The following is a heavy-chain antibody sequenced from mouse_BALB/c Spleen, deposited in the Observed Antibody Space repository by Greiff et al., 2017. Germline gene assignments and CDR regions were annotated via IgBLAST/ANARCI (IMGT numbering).Heavy chain of an antibody. CDR2: IWRGGST. Sequence: QVQLQQSGPRLVQPSQSLSITCTVSGFSLTSYGVHWVRQSPGKGLEWLGVIWRGGSTDYNAAFMSRLSTTKDNSKNQVFFKMNRLQADDTAIYYCAKRSTTVVGHYAMDYWGQGTSVTVAS. V-gene: IGHV2-5-1*01. CDR3: AKRSTTVVGHYAMDY. J-gene: IGHJ4*01. CDR1: GFSLTSYG. D-gene: IGHD1-1*01.